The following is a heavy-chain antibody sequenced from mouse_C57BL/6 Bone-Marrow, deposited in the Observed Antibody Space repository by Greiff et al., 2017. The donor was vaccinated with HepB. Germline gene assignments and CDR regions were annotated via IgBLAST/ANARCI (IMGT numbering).Heavy chain of an antibody. D-gene: IGHD2-3*01. CDR1: GYTFTDYN. J-gene: IGHJ2*01. V-gene: IGHV1-22*01. CDR2: INPNNGGT. Sequence: VQLQQSGPELVKPGASVKMSCKASGYTFTDYNMHWVKQSHGKSLEWIGYINPNNGGTTYNHKFKGKATLTVNKASSQAYLELRSLTSEDSAVYYCAKGREYDGYYGSWGPGTTLTVSS. CDR3: AKGREYDGYYGS.